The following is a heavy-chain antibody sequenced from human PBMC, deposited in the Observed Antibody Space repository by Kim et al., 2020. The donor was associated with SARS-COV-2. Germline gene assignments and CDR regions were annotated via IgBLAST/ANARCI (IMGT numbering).Heavy chain of an antibody. J-gene: IGHJ6*03. CDR3: ARDRGIAAAGTNYYYYMDV. Sequence: ASVKVSCKASGYTFTSYGISWVRQAPGQGLEWMGWISAYNGNTNYAQKLQGRVTMTTDTSTSTAYMELRSLRSDDTAVYYCARDRGIAAAGTNYYYYMDVWGTGATVTVSS. CDR1: GYTFTSYG. V-gene: IGHV1-18*01. CDR2: ISAYNGNT. D-gene: IGHD6-13*01.